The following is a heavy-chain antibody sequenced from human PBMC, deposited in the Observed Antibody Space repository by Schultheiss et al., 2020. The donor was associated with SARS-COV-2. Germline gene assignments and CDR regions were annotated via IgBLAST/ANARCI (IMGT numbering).Heavy chain of an antibody. Sequence: SETLSLTCAVSGYSISSGYYWGWIRQPPGKGLEWIGYIYYSGSTNYNPSLKSRVTISVDTSKNQFSLKLSSVTAADTAVYYCARLSAYGMDVWGQGTTVTVSS. CDR2: IYYSGST. CDR3: ARLSAYGMDV. D-gene: IGHD3-3*01. V-gene: IGHV4-38-2*01. CDR1: GYSISSGYY. J-gene: IGHJ6*02.